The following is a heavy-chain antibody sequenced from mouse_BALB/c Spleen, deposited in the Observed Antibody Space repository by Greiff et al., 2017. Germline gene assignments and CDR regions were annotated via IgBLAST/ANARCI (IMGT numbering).Heavy chain of an antibody. CDR3: ASGTVVNY. D-gene: IGHD1-1*01. CDR2: IDPANGNT. Sequence: EVQLQQSGAELVKPGASVKLSCTASGFNIKDTYMHWVKQRPEQGLEWIGRIDPANGNTKYDPKFQGKATITADTSSNTAYLQLSSLTSEDTAVYYCASGTVVNYWGQGTTLTVSS. CDR1: GFNIKDTY. V-gene: IGHV14-3*02. J-gene: IGHJ2*01.